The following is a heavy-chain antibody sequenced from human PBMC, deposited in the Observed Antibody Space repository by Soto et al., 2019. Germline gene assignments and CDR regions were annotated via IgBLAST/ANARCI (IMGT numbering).Heavy chain of an antibody. J-gene: IGHJ3*02. CDR1: GYSFTSYW. V-gene: IGHV5-51*01. D-gene: IGHD2-15*01. Sequence: GESLKISCKGSGYSFTSYWIGWVRQMPGKGLEWMGIIYPGDSDTRYSPSFQGQVTISADKSISTAYLQWSSLKASDTAMYYCARPSSVYCSGGSCYSPMIDAFDIWGQGTMVTVSS. CDR3: ARPSSVYCSGGSCYSPMIDAFDI. CDR2: IYPGDSDT.